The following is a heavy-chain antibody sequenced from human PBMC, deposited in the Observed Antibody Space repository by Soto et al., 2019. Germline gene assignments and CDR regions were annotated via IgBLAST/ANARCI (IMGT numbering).Heavy chain of an antibody. CDR2: IIPIFGTA. Sequence: SVKVSCKASGGTFSSYAISWVRQAPGQGLEWMGGIIPIFGTANYAQKFQGRVTITADKSTSTAYMELSSLRSEDTAVYYCARDRGACGWYVYYFDYWGQGTLVTVSS. J-gene: IGHJ4*02. CDR1: GGTFSSYA. CDR3: ARDRGACGWYVYYFDY. V-gene: IGHV1-69*06. D-gene: IGHD6-19*01.